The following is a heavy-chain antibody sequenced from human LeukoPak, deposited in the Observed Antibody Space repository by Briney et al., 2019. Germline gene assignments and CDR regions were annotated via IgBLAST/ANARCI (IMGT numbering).Heavy chain of an antibody. CDR1: GGSFSGYY. Sequence: SETLSLTCAVYGGSFSGYYWSWIRQPPGKGLEWIGEINHSGSTNYNPSLKSRVTISVDTSKNQFSLKLSSVTAADTAVYYCASSTTHDAFDIWGQGTMVTASS. V-gene: IGHV4-34*01. CDR3: ASSTTHDAFDI. D-gene: IGHD4-17*01. CDR2: INHSGST. J-gene: IGHJ3*02.